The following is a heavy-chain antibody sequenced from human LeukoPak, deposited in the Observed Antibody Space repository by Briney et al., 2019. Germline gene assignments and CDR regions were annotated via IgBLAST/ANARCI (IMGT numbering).Heavy chain of an antibody. CDR3: ARGRGYDSGTYNYAFSDY. CDR2: IWYDGSNK. V-gene: IGHV3-33*01. J-gene: IGHJ4*02. CDR1: RFTFSNCG. D-gene: IGHD3-22*01. Sequence: GGSLRHSCAASRFTFSNCGMHWVRQAPGKGVAWVAVIWYDGSNKYDAVSVKGRFTITRDNSKNTLYLQMNSLRAEDTAVYYCARGRGYDSGTYNYAFSDYWGQGTLVTVSS.